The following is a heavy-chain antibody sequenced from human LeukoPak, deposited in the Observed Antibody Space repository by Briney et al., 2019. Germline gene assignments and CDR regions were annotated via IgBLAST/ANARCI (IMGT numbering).Heavy chain of an antibody. CDR2: ILRDGTYT. D-gene: IGHD3-22*01. Sequence: GGSLRLSCAASGFTFGNYWMHWVRQAPGKGPVWVSRILRDGTYTTYAGSVKGRFTISRDNAKNSLYLQMTSLRAEDTAMYYCTTYYDSGPSKDWGQGTLVTVSS. CDR3: TTYYDSGPSKD. J-gene: IGHJ4*02. CDR1: GFTFGNYW. V-gene: IGHV3-74*01.